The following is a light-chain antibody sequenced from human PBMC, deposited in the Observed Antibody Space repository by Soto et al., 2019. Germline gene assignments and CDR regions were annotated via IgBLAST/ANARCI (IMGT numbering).Light chain of an antibody. Sequence: QSALTQPPSASGSPGQSVTISCSGTSSDVGGFNYVSWYQQHPGRAPKVLIYEVNKRPSGVPDRFSGSKSGSTASLTVSGLQAEDEADYYCSSYTSTTTRVFGTGTKV. CDR2: EVN. J-gene: IGLJ1*01. CDR3: SSYTSTTTRV. V-gene: IGLV2-8*01. CDR1: SSDVGGFNY.